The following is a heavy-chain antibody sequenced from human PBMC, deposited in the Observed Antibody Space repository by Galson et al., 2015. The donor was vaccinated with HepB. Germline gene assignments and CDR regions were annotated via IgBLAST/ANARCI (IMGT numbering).Heavy chain of an antibody. CDR1: GFTFHTYD. D-gene: IGHD2-8*02. CDR2: ITTSSTYI. CDR3: IAGGVSYFDH. J-gene: IGHJ4*02. V-gene: IGHV3-21*01. Sequence: SLRLSCAASGFTFHTYDMNWVHQAPGKGLEWVSSITTSSTYIFYADSVKGRFTISRDNAKNSLYLQMNSLRSEDTAIYYCIAGGVSYFDHWGQGTLVTVSS.